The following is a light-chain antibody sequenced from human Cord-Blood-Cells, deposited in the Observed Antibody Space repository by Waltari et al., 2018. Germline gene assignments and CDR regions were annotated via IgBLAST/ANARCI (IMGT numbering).Light chain of an antibody. J-gene: IGLJ2*01. Sequence: QSALTQPRSVSGSPVQSVTISCTGTSSDVGGYNYVSWYQQHPGKAPKLLIYDVSKRPSGVPDRFSGSKSSNTASLTISGLQAEDEADYYCCSYAGSYTLVFGGGTKLTVL. CDR1: SSDVGGYNY. CDR3: CSYAGSYTLV. V-gene: IGLV2-11*01. CDR2: DVS.